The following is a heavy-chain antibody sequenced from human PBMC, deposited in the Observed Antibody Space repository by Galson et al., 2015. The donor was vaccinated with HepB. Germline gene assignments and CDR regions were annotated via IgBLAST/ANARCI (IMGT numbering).Heavy chain of an antibody. V-gene: IGHV1-69*01. CDR3: AREVVGATYHDAFDI. J-gene: IGHJ3*02. D-gene: IGHD1-26*01. CDR2: IIPIFGTA. CDR1: GGTFSSYA. Sequence: SCKASGGTFSSYAISWVRQAPGQGLEWMGGIIPIFGTANYAQKFQGRVTITADESTSTAYMELSSLRSEDTAVYYCAREVVGATYHDAFDIWGQGTMVTVSS.